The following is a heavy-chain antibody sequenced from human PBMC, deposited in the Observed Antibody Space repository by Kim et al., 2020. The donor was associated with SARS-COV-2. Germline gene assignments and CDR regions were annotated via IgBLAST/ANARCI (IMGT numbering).Heavy chain of an antibody. CDR1: GYTFTSYD. J-gene: IGHJ5*02. CDR3: ARGHLRIHLWSRNSVWFDP. Sequence: ASVKVSCKASGYTFTSYDINWVRQATGQGLEWMGWMNPNSGNTGYAQKFQGRVTMTRNTSISTAYMELSSLRSEDTAVYYCARGHLRIHLWSRNSVWFDPWGQGTLVTVSS. V-gene: IGHV1-8*01. CDR2: MNPNSGNT. D-gene: IGHD5-18*01.